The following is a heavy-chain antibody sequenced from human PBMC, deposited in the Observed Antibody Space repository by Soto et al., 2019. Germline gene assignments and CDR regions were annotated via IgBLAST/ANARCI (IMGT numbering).Heavy chain of an antibody. V-gene: IGHV3-53*01. CDR2: IWNNGRT. Sequence: EVQVVESGGGLTQPGASLRLSCAVSGFTVTNNHVTWVRQSTGKGLECVSVIWNNGRTSYADSVKGRFTISRDNSKNTVYLQMKSLRAEDTAMYYCTGFGGNSVWGQGTLVTVSS. D-gene: IGHD2-21*02. CDR1: GFTVTNNH. J-gene: IGHJ4*02. CDR3: TGFGGNSV.